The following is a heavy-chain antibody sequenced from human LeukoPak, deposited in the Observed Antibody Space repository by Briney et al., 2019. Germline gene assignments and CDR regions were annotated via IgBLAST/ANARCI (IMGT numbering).Heavy chain of an antibody. CDR3: ARGEGWHYGSGSYADYYYYYGMDV. J-gene: IGHJ6*02. V-gene: IGHV4-61*01. CDR2: IYNSGRT. D-gene: IGHD3-10*01. Sequence: PSETLSLTCTVSGDSVSSPNYYWNWIRQPPGKGLEWIGYIYNSGRTNYNPSLKSRVTISVDTSKNQVSLKLSSVTAADTAVYYCARGEGWHYGSGSYADYYYYYGMDVWGQGTTVTVSS. CDR1: GDSVSSPNYY.